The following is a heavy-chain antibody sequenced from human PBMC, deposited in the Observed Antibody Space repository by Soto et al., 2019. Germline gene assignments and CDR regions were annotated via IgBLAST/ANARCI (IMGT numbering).Heavy chain of an antibody. Sequence: KLSETLSLTCTVSGGSISSGDYYWSWIRQPPGKGLEWIGYIYYSGSTYYNPSLKSRVTISVDTSKNQFSLKLSSVTAADTAAYYCAREPSFHSSSPLTAPGYWGQGTLVTV. J-gene: IGHJ4*02. CDR3: AREPSFHSSSPLTAPGY. V-gene: IGHV4-30-4*01. D-gene: IGHD6-6*01. CDR1: GGSISSGDYY. CDR2: IYYSGST.